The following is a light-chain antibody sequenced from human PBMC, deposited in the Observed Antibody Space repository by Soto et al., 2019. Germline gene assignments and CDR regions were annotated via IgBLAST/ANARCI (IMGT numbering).Light chain of an antibody. CDR1: QPISSN. J-gene: IGKJ1*01. V-gene: IGKV3-15*01. CDR3: LQYYTWPRT. CDR2: GAS. Sequence: EIVMTQSPGTLSVSPGEGATLSCRASQPISSNLAWYQHKPGQAPRLLIFGASTRATGIPARFSASGSGTDFTLTISSLQSVDFAVYYCLQYYTWPRTFGQGTKVEIK.